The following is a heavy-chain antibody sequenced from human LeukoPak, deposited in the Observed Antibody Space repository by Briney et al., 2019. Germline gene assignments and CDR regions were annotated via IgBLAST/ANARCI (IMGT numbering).Heavy chain of an antibody. CDR3: ARDASIAVAGTPFRYFDY. CDR1: GGTFSSYT. D-gene: IGHD6-19*01. V-gene: IGHV1-69*04. J-gene: IGHJ4*03. Sequence: ASVKVSCKASGGTFSSYTISWVRQAPGQGREWMGRIIPILGIANYAQKFQGRVTITADKSTSTAYMELSSLRSEDTAVYYCARDASIAVAGTPFRYFDYWGQGTLVTVSS. CDR2: IIPILGIA.